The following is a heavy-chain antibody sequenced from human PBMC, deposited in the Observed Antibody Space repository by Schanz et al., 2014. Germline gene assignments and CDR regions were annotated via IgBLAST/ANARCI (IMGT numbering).Heavy chain of an antibody. Sequence: EVQLVESGGGLVQPGGSLRLSCAVSGFIVRSNYMTWVRQAPGKGLEWVSIISGSGGNTYYADAVRGRFTISRDNSKTTVYLQMNSLRAEDAGLYFCARGGSGSHYRLDYWGQGTLVTVSS. CDR1: GFIVRSNY. J-gene: IGHJ4*02. CDR2: ISGSGGNT. V-gene: IGHV3-23*04. D-gene: IGHD1-26*01. CDR3: ARGGSGSHYRLDY.